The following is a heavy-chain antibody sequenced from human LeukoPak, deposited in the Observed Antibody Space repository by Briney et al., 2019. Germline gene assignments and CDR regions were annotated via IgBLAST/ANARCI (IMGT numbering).Heavy chain of an antibody. D-gene: IGHD3-16*02. CDR1: GGSFSGYY. J-gene: IGHJ4*02. CDR3: ARVLPTSGELSPYFDY. CDR2: INHSGST. Sequence: SETLSLTCAVYGGSFSGYYWSWIRQPPGKGLEWIGEINHSGSTNYNPSLKSRVTISVDTSKNQFSLKLSPVTAADTAVYYCARVLPTSGELSPYFDYWGQGTLVTVSS. V-gene: IGHV4-34*01.